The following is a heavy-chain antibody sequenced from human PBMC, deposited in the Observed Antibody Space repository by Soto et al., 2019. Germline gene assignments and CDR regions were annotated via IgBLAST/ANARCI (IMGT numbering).Heavy chain of an antibody. CDR2: VSYDGSDK. J-gene: IGHJ6*02. D-gene: IGHD6-19*01. CDR1: GFTISNYD. CDR3: TRRVSVAGKSLAGVDARDV. V-gene: IGHV3-30*03. Sequence: QVQLVESGGGVVQPGGSLRVSCTAFGFTISNYDMHWVRQAPGKGLEWVAVVSYDGSDKYYGDSVKGRFTISRDNSRNTRYLQVNSLRGEETAMYNCTRRVSVAGKSLAGVDARDVWGQGTSVTVSS.